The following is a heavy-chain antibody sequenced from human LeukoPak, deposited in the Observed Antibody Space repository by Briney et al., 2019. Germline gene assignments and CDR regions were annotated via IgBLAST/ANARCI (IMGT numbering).Heavy chain of an antibody. CDR3: AKDRSLWFGEQGFDY. V-gene: IGHV3-23*01. Sequence: GGSLRLSCAASGFTFSSYAMSWVRLAPGKGLEWVSAISGSGGSTYYADSVKGRFTISRDNSKNTLYLQMNSLRAEDTAVYYCAKDRSLWFGEQGFDYWGQGTLVTVSS. J-gene: IGHJ4*02. D-gene: IGHD3-10*01. CDR1: GFTFSSYA. CDR2: ISGSGGST.